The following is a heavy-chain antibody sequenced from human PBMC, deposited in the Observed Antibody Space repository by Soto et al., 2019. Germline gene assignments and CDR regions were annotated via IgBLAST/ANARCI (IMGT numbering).Heavy chain of an antibody. V-gene: IGHV5-51*01. CDR1: GYSFTSYW. D-gene: IGHD6-6*01. CDR2: IYPGDSDT. J-gene: IGHJ6*02. Sequence: PGESLKISCKGSGYSFTSYWIGWVRQMPGKGLEWMGIIYPGDSDTRYSPSFQGQVTISADKSISTAYLQWSSLKASDTAMYYCARHYSSSHQNYGMDVWGQGTTVTVSS. CDR3: ARHYSSSHQNYGMDV.